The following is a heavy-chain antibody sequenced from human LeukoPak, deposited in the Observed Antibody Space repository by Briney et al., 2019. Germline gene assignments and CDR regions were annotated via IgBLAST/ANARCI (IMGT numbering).Heavy chain of an antibody. CDR2: ISSSSSYI. CDR1: GFTFSSYS. Sequence: PGGPLRLSCAASGFTFSSYSMNWVRQAPGKGLEWVSSISSSSSYIYYADSVKGRFTISRDNAKNSLYLQMNSLRAEDTAVYYCARDQQQLPRLFDYWGQGTLVTVSS. CDR3: ARDQQQLPRLFDY. V-gene: IGHV3-21*01. D-gene: IGHD6-13*01. J-gene: IGHJ4*02.